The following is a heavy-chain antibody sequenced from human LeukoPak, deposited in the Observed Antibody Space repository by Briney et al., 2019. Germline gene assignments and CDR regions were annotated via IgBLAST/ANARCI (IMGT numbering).Heavy chain of an antibody. V-gene: IGHV3-23*01. J-gene: IGHJ4*02. CDR3: ASADGSGYRYY. D-gene: IGHD3-22*01. CDR2: VDSGGGST. CDR1: EYTFSNYA. Sequence: GGSLRLSCVASEYTFSNYAMSWVRQAPGKGLEWVSSVDSGGGSTYYADSVKGRFTISRDNSKNTLYLQMNSLRAEDTAIYYCASADGSGYRYYWGQGTLVTVSS.